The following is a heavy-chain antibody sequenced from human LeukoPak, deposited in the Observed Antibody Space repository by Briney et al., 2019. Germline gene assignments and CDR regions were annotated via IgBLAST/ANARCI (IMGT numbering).Heavy chain of an antibody. CDR2: VWDDGNEQ. V-gene: IGHV3-33*01. D-gene: IGHD3-3*01. Sequence: PGGSLRLSCAASGFSFNSYIMHWVRQAPDKGLEWVALVWDDGNEQYYADPVKGRFTISRDNSKNTLYLQMNSLRAEDTAVYYCARAKIQEVTIFGVVIPAYDAFDIWGQGTMVTVSS. CDR1: GFSFNSYI. CDR3: ARAKIQEVTIFGVVIPAYDAFDI. J-gene: IGHJ3*02.